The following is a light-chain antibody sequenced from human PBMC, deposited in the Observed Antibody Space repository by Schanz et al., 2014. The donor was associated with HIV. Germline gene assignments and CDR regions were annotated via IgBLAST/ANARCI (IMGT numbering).Light chain of an antibody. CDR2: DTS. CDR1: QSVSFK. V-gene: IGKV3D-20*02. J-gene: IGKJ4*01. Sequence: EIVLTQSPGTLSLSRGERATLSCRASQSVSFKLAWYQQKPGQAPRLLIYDTSGRATGIPDRFSGSGAGTDFTLTISRLEPEDFAVYYCQQRSNWPRSFGGGTKVEIK. CDR3: QQRSNWPRS.